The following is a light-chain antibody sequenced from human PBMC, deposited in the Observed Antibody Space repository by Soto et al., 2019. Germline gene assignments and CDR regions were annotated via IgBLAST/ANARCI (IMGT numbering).Light chain of an antibody. J-gene: IGKJ5*01. CDR2: AAS. CDR1: QSISSY. CDR3: QQLNSYPFT. Sequence: DIQMTQSPSSLFPSVGARVTITCGASQSISSYLNWYQQKPGKAPKLLIYAASSLQSGVPSRFSGSGSGTEFTLTISSLQPEDFATYYCQQLNSYPFTFGQGTRLEI. V-gene: IGKV1-9*01.